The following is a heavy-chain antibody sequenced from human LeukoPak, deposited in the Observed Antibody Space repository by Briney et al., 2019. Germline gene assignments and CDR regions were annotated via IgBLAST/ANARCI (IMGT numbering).Heavy chain of an antibody. Sequence: GGSLRLSCAASGYSFSRYGMHWVRQASGKGLEWVTFIRSDGSNKYYADSVKGRFTISRDNSKNTVYLQMKSLRPDDTAMYYCAKDNRDYYIDYWGQGTLVTVSS. CDR3: AKDNRDYYIDY. CDR2: IRSDGSNK. CDR1: GYSFSRYG. D-gene: IGHD3-10*01. J-gene: IGHJ4*02. V-gene: IGHV3-30*02.